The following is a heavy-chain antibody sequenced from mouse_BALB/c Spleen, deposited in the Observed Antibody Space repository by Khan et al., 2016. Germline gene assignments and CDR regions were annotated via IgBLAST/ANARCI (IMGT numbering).Heavy chain of an antibody. V-gene: IGHV9-1*02. Sequence: QIQLVQSGPELKKPGETVKISCKASGYTFTDYGMNWVKQAPGKGLQWMGWINTYTGEPTYADDFKGRFAFSLETYANTAYLQINILKNEDMATYFCTRFRSANYWGQGTTLTVSS. J-gene: IGHJ2*01. CDR1: GYTFTDYG. D-gene: IGHD6-1*01. CDR2: INTYTGEP. CDR3: TRFRSANY.